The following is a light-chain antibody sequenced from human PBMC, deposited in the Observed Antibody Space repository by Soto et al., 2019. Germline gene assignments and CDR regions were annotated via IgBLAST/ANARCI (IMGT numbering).Light chain of an antibody. Sequence: IVMTQSPATLSMSPGERATLSCRASQSLNRDLAWYQQKPGQSPRLLIFGASIRATGIAARFSGSGSGTEFTLTIGSLQSEDCALYYCQQYNNWPGAFGQGTQLDIK. CDR2: GAS. CDR1: QSLNRD. CDR3: QQYNNWPGA. J-gene: IGKJ1*01. V-gene: IGKV3-15*01.